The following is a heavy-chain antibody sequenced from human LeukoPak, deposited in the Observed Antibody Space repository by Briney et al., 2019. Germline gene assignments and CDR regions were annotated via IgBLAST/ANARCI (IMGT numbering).Heavy chain of an antibody. Sequence: ASVKVSCKASGYTFTSYDINWARQATGQGLEWMGWMNPNSGNTGYAQKFQGRVTMTRNTSISTAYMELSSLRSEDTAVYYCARVPARHQQPYYYDSSGSVYYFDYWGQGTLVIVSS. CDR3: ARVPARHQQPYYYDSSGSVYYFDY. J-gene: IGHJ4*02. V-gene: IGHV1-8*01. CDR1: GYTFTSYD. CDR2: MNPNSGNT. D-gene: IGHD3-22*01.